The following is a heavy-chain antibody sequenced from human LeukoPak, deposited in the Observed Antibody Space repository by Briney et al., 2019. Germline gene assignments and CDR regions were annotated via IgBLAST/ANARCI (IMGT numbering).Heavy chain of an antibody. D-gene: IGHD6-25*01. CDR3: ARRRAIAPGYFDL. Sequence: SETLSLTCTVSGGSISSSSYYWGWIRQPPGKGLEWIGSIYYSGSTYYNPSLKSRVTISVDTPKNQFSLKLSSVTAADTAVYYCARRRAIAPGYFDLWGRGTLVTVSS. J-gene: IGHJ2*01. CDR1: GGSISSSSYY. CDR2: IYYSGST. V-gene: IGHV4-39*01.